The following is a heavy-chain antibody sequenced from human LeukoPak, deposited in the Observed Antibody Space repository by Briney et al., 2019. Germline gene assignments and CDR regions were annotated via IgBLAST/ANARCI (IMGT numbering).Heavy chain of an antibody. CDR2: IIPIFGIA. Sequence: ASVKVSCKASGGTFSSYAISWVRQAPGQGLEWMGRIIPIFGIANYAQKFQGRVTITADKSTSTAYMELSGLRSEDTAVYYCASSNRGSSSWYSGSFDYWGQGTLVTVSS. V-gene: IGHV1-69*04. J-gene: IGHJ4*02. CDR1: GGTFSSYA. D-gene: IGHD6-13*01. CDR3: ASSNRGSSSWYSGSFDY.